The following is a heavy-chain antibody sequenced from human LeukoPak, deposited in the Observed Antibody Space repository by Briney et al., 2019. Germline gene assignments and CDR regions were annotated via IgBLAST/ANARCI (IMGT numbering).Heavy chain of an antibody. V-gene: IGHV1-2*02. D-gene: IGHD4-17*01. CDR1: GYTFTGYY. Sequence: ASVKVSCKASGYTFTGYYMHWVRQAPGQGPEWMGWINPNSGGTNYAQKFQGRVTMTRDTSISTAYMELSRLRSNDTAVYYCARADYGDYVDYWGQGTLVTVSS. CDR3: ARADYGDYVDY. CDR2: INPNSGGT. J-gene: IGHJ4*02.